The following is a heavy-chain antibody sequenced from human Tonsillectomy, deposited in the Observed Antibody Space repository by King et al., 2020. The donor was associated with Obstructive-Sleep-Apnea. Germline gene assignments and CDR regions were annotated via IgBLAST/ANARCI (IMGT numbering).Heavy chain of an antibody. CDR3: ARLWQGWSGDY. J-gene: IGHJ4*02. D-gene: IGHD6-19*01. CDR2: ISSNGDST. V-gene: IGHV3-64*01. CDR1: GFTFSSYA. Sequence: VQLVESGGGLVQPGGSLRLSCAASGFTFSSYAMHWVRQAPGKGLEYVSAISSNGDSTYNANSVKGRFTISRDNSKNTLYLQLGSLRAEDMAVYYCARLWQGWSGDYWRQGTLVTVAS.